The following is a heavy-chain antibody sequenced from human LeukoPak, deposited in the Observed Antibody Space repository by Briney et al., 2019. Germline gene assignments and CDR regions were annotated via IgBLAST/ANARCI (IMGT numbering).Heavy chain of an antibody. V-gene: IGHV3-7*01. Sequence: PGGSLRLSCAASGFTLSSYWMDWVRQAPGKGLEWVANSKGDGSSKYYVDSVKGRFTVSIDNAKNSLYLQMNGLRVEDTAVYYCARDVGGSVDLWGPGTLVTVSS. CDR3: ARDVGGSVDL. CDR1: GFTLSSYW. CDR2: SKGDGSSK. J-gene: IGHJ5*02. D-gene: IGHD3-10*01.